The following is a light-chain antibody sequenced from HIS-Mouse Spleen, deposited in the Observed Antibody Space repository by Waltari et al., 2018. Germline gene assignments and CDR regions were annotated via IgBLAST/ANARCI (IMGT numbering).Light chain of an antibody. Sequence: EIVLTQSQATLSLSPGERATLSCRASQSVSSSLAWYQQKPGQAPRLLIYDASNRATGIPARFSGSGSGTDFTLTISSLEPEDFAVYYCQQRSNWPYTFGQGTKLEIK. J-gene: IGKJ2*01. CDR3: QQRSNWPYT. CDR1: QSVSSS. CDR2: DAS. V-gene: IGKV3-11*01.